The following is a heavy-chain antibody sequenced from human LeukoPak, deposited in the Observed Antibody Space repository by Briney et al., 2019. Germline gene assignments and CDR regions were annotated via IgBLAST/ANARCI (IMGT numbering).Heavy chain of an antibody. CDR3: ARDSCSGGSCYPADY. CDR2: ISAYNGNT. V-gene: IGHV1-18*01. J-gene: IGHJ4*02. Sequence: ASVKVSCKASGYTFTSYGISWVRQAPGQGLEWMGWISAYNGNTNYAQKLQGRVTMTTDASTSTAYMELRSLRSDDTAVYYGARDSCSGGSCYPADYRGQGTLVTVSS. D-gene: IGHD2-15*01. CDR1: GYTFTSYG.